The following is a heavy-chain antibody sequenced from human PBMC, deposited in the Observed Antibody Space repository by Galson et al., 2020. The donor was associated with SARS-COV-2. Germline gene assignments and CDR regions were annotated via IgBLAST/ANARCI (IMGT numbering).Heavy chain of an antibody. J-gene: IGHJ4*02. CDR2: INHSGST. CDR1: GGSFSGYY. Sequence: SETLSLTCAVYGGSFSGYYWSWIRQPPGKGLEWIGEINHSGSTNYNPSLKSRVTISLDTSKNQFSLKLSSVTATDTAVYYWASFWRDSGYDYWGQGTLVTVAS. V-gene: IGHV4-34*01. D-gene: IGHD5-12*01. CDR3: ASFWRDSGYDY.